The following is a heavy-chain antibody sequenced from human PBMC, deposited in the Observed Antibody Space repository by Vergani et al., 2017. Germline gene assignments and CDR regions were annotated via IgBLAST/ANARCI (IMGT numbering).Heavy chain of an antibody. V-gene: IGHV3-7*03. J-gene: IGHJ2*01. CDR2: IKGDGSAK. Sequence: EVEVVESGGGLVQPGGSLRLSCAASGFRFSNYWMHWLRQAPGKGLEWVAAIKGDGSAKQYVESVKGRFTISRDNAKSSLYLQMNSLRVADTALYYCVKDIAASGNYWYFDLWGRGTLVTVSS. CDR1: GFRFSNYW. CDR3: VKDIAASGNYWYFDL. D-gene: IGHD6-13*01.